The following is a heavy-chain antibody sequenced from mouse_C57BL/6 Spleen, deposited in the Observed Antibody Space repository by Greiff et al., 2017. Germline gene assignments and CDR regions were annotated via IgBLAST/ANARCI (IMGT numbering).Heavy chain of an antibody. CDR3: ARGYYYGSSLPWYFDV. Sequence: VQLQQPGAELVRPGSSVKLSCKASGYTFTRYWMHWVKQRPIQGLEWIGNIDPSDSETHYNQKFKDKATLTVDKSSSTAYMQLSSLTSEDSAVYYCARGYYYGSSLPWYFDVWGTGTTVTVSS. CDR1: GYTFTRYW. V-gene: IGHV1-52*01. D-gene: IGHD1-1*01. J-gene: IGHJ1*03. CDR2: IDPSDSET.